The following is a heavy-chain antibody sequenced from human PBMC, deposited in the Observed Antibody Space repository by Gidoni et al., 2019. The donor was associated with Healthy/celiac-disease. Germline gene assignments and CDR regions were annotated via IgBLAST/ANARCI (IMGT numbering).Heavy chain of an antibody. D-gene: IGHD2-2*01. CDR1: GYTFTGYY. CDR2: INPNSGGT. V-gene: IGHV1-2*02. CDR3: AHSARGSSTSLNWYFDL. J-gene: IGHJ2*01. Sequence: QVQLVQSGAAVKKPGASVKVSCTASGYTFTGYYMHWVRQAPGQGLEWMGWINPNSGGTNEAQKFQGRVTITRDTTISTAYRELSRLRSDETAVYYCAHSARGSSTSLNWYFDLWGRGTLVTVSS.